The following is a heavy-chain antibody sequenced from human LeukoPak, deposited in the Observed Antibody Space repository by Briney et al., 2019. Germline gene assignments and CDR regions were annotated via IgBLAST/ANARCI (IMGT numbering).Heavy chain of an antibody. CDR3: AGGPDILAY. V-gene: IGHV3-7*04. J-gene: IGHJ4*02. CDR1: GFTFSSSW. Sequence: GGSLRLSCATSGFTFSSSWMSWVHLPPGKGLEWVANINQDGSEKYYVDSVKGRFTISRDNAKNSLYLQMNSLRSEDTAVYYCAGGPDILAYWGQGTLVTVSS. CDR2: INQDGSEK. D-gene: IGHD3-9*01.